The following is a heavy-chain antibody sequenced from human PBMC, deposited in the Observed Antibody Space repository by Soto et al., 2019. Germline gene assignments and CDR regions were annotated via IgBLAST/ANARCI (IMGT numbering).Heavy chain of an antibody. D-gene: IGHD5-18*01. V-gene: IGHV4-4*02. Sequence: QVQLQESGPGLVKPSGTLSLTCAVSGGSISRGNWWSWVRQPPGKGLEWIGEIYHVGSTNYNPSLKSRVTISVDKSKNQLSLKLSSVTAAGTAVYYCAREGDGGYSHGYWGQGTLVTVSS. CDR1: GGSISRGNW. CDR3: AREGDGGYSHGY. CDR2: IYHVGST. J-gene: IGHJ4*02.